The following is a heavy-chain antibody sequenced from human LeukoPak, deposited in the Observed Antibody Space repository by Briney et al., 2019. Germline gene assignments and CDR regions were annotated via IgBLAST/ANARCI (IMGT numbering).Heavy chain of an antibody. D-gene: IGHD3-22*01. CDR2: IKQDGSEK. J-gene: IGHJ4*02. Sequence: GGSLRFSCAASGFTFSSYWMSWVRQAPGKGLEWVANIKQDGSEKYYVDSVKGRFTISRDNAKNSLYLQMNSLRAEDTAVYYCARFRYYDSSGYYYYFDYWGQGTLVTVSS. CDR1: GFTFSSYW. CDR3: ARFRYYDSSGYYYYFDY. V-gene: IGHV3-7*05.